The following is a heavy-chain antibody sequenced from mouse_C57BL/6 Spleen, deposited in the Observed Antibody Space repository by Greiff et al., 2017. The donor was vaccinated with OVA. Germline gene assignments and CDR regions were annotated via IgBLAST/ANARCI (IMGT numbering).Heavy chain of an antibody. V-gene: IGHV1-64*01. D-gene: IGHD2-2*01. CDR2: IHPNSGST. J-gene: IGHJ1*03. Sequence: VKLKQPGAELVKPGASVKLSCKASGYTFTSYWMHWVKQRPGQGLEWIGMIHPNSGSTNYNEKFKSKATLTVDKSSSTAYMQLSSLTSEDSAVYYCARGLRHWYFDVWGTGTTVTVSS. CDR1: GYTFTSYW. CDR3: ARGLRHWYFDV.